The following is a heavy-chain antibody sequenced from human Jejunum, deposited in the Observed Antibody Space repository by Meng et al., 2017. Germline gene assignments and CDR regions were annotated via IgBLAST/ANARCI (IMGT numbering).Heavy chain of an antibody. CDR3: TTDLERLTFGGVIDQFGY. D-gene: IGHD3-16*02. V-gene: IGHV3-15*01. Sequence: GESLKISCAVSGLSFRDVWMSWVRQAPGKGLEWVGRVKSKTDGGTTDYAESVRGRFIISRDDSKNTLYLQMNGLKAEDSAVYYCTTDLERLTFGGVIDQFGYWGQGSLVTVSS. CDR2: VKSKTDGGTT. CDR1: GLSFRDVW. J-gene: IGHJ4*01.